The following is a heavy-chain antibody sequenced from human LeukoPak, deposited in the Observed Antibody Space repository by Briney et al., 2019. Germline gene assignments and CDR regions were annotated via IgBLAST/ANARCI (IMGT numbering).Heavy chain of an antibody. CDR1: GFTFSSYE. CDR3: ARDSSGGSWIDAFDI. J-gene: IGHJ3*02. Sequence: GGSLRLSCAASGFTFSSYEMSWVRQAPGKGLEWVSYISSSGSTIYYADSVKGRFTISRDNAKNSLYLQMNSLRAEDTAVYYCARDSSGGSWIDAFDIWGQGTMVTVSS. D-gene: IGHD2-15*01. V-gene: IGHV3-48*03. CDR2: ISSSGSTI.